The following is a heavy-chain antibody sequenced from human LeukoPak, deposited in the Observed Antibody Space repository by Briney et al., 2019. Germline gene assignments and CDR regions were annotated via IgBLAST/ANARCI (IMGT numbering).Heavy chain of an antibody. CDR2: IWPDGSNK. Sequence: SLRLSCAASGFTFSTYGIHWVRQAPAKGLEWVAVIWPDGSNKYYADSVKGRFTISRDDSKNTPYLQMNSLRAEDTAVYYCARAVGPYDYWGQGTLVTVSS. CDR1: GFTFSTYG. V-gene: IGHV3-33*01. J-gene: IGHJ4*02. D-gene: IGHD3-16*01. CDR3: ARAVGPYDY.